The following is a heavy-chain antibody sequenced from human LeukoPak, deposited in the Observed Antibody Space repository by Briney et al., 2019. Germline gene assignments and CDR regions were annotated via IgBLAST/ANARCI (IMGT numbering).Heavy chain of an antibody. CDR1: GYTITGYY. J-gene: IGHJ4*02. Sequence: ASVKVSCKASGYTITGYYMHWVRQAPGQGLEWMGRININSGGTSYAQKFQGRVTLTRDTSITTAFMELSRLRSDDTAVYYCARDSGITGTTGAIDYWGQGTLVTVSS. D-gene: IGHD1-20*01. CDR2: ININSGGT. CDR3: ARDSGITGTTGAIDY. V-gene: IGHV1-2*06.